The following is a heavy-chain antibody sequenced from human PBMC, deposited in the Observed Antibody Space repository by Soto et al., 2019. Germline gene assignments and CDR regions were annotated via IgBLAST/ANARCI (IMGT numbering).Heavy chain of an antibody. CDR3: ARVRGESEQLANYGMDA. CDR1: GYTFTNYG. CDR2: ISAYNGNR. V-gene: IGHV1-18*01. J-gene: IGHJ6*02. D-gene: IGHD6-6*01. Sequence: QVQLVQSGGEVKKPGASVKVSCKASGYTFTNYGISWVRQAPGQGLEWMGWISAYNGNRKYAQKLQDRVTMTTDTSTNTAYMELRSVRSDDTAMYYCARVRGESEQLANYGMDAWGQGTTVTVFS.